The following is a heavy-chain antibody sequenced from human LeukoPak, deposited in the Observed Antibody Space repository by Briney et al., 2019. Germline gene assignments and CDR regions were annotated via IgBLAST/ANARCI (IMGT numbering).Heavy chain of an antibody. CDR3: ARDGARIVGGMDYYYYYYMDV. V-gene: IGHV4-59*01. Sequence: SETLSLTCTVSGGSISSYYWSWIRQPPGKGLEWIGYIYYSGSTNYNPSLKSRVTISVDTSKNQFSLKLSSVTAADTAVYYCARDGARIVGGMDYYYYYYMDVWGKGTTVTVSS. J-gene: IGHJ6*03. CDR1: GGSISSYY. CDR2: IYYSGST. D-gene: IGHD2-15*01.